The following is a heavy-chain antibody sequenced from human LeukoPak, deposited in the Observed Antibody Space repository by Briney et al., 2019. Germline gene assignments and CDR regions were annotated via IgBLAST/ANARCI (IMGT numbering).Heavy chain of an antibody. J-gene: IGHJ4*02. CDR3: ARGATV. Sequence: GGSLRLSCAASGFTFSSYAMHWVRRAPGKGLEYVSAISSNGGSTYYANSVKGRFTISRDNSKNTLYLQMGSLRAEDMAVYYCARGATVWGQGTLVTVSS. CDR1: GFTFSSYA. D-gene: IGHD1-26*01. CDR2: ISSNGGST. V-gene: IGHV3-64*01.